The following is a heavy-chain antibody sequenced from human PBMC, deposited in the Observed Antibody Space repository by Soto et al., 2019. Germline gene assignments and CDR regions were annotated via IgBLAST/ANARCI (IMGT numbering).Heavy chain of an antibody. CDR3: ASFTITLSRDGYNPFDY. CDR1: GFTFSSYA. J-gene: IGHJ4*02. V-gene: IGHV3-23*01. CDR2: ISGGGGST. Sequence: GGSLRLSCAASGFTFSSYAMSWVRQAPGKGLEWVSAISGGGGSTYYVDSVKGRFTISRDNSKNTLYLQMNSLRAEDTAVYYCASFTITLSRDGYNPFDYWGQGTLVTVSS. D-gene: IGHD5-12*01.